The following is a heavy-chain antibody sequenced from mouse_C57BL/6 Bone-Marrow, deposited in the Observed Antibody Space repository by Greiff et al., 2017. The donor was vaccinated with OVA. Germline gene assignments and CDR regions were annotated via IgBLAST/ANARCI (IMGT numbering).Heavy chain of an antibody. CDR3: ARWLRRRDDYCDY. D-gene: IGHD2-2*01. J-gene: IGHJ2*01. V-gene: IGHV1-82*01. CDR1: GYAFSSSW. CDR2: IYPGDGDT. Sequence: QVQLQQSGPELVKPGASVKISCKASGYAFSSSWMNWVKQRPGKGLEWIGRIYPGDGDTNYNGKFKGKATLTADKSSSTAYMQLSSLTSEDSAVYFCARWLRRRDDYCDYWGQGTTLTVSS.